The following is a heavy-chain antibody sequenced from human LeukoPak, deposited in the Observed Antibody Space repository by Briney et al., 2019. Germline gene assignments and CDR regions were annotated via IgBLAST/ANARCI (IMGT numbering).Heavy chain of an antibody. V-gene: IGHV1-8*03. CDR1: GYIFIEYE. J-gene: IGHJ6*03. CDR3: ARGRYIDV. Sequence: ASVKVSCKTSGYIFIEYEINWVRQATGQGLEWMGWMNPKSGDTGYEQKFQGRVTITRDSSISTVYMELSSLRSDDTALYYCARGRYIDVWGKGTTVTVSS. CDR2: MNPKSGDT.